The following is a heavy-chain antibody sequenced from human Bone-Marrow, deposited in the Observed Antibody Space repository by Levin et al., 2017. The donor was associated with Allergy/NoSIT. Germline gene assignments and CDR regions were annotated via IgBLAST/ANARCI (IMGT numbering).Heavy chain of an antibody. D-gene: IGHD4-17*01. V-gene: IGHV3-48*02. CDR2: ITDNGRIM. CDR3: ARDEEGDYDFDH. J-gene: IGHJ4*02. CDR1: GFTFSDYG. Sequence: SCAASGFTFSDYGMNWVRQAPGKGLEWLSSITDNGRIMSYADSVKGRFTISKDNARNSLYLQMISLRDEDTAVYYCARDEEGDYDFDHWGQGTLVTVSS.